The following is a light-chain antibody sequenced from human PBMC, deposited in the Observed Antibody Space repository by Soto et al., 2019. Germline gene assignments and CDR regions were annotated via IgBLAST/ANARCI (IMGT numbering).Light chain of an antibody. CDR2: WAS. J-gene: IGKJ2*01. CDR1: QSVLYSSNNKNY. CDR3: QQYYSTPYT. V-gene: IGKV4-1*01. Sequence: IVMTQSPDSLAVSLGERATINCKSSQSVLYSSNNKNYLAWYQQKPGQPPQLLIYWASTRESGVPDRFSGSGSGTDFTLTISSLQAEDVAVYYCQQYYSTPYTFGQWNQLESK.